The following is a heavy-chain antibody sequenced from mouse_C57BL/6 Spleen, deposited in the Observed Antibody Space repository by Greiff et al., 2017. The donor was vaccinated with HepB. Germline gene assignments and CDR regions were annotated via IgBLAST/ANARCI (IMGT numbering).Heavy chain of an antibody. V-gene: IGHV1-55*01. J-gene: IGHJ1*03. CDR3: ARGYDYDVDWYFDV. CDR2: IYPGSGST. Sequence: VQLQQPGAELVKPGASVKMSCKASGYTFTSYWITWVKQRPGQGLEWIGDIYPGSGSTNYNEKFKSKATLTVDTSSSTAYMQLSSLTSEDSAVYYCARGYDYDVDWYFDVWGTGTTVTVSS. D-gene: IGHD2-4*01. CDR1: GYTFTSYW.